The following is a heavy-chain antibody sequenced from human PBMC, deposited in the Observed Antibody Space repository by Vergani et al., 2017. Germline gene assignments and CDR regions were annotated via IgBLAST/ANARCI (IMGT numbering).Heavy chain of an antibody. V-gene: IGHV3-21*01. CDR3: VRDVRVSRT. J-gene: IGHJ3*01. CDR2: ISGNNDDV. Sequence: EVYLVESGGGLVKPGESLSLSCTDSGLTFTISTMNWVRQAPGKGLEWVSSISGNNDDVYYADSVKGRFTISRDNAKNSLYLDMSSLRAEDTAVYYCVRDVRVSRTWGQGTLVAVSS. CDR1: GLTFTIST.